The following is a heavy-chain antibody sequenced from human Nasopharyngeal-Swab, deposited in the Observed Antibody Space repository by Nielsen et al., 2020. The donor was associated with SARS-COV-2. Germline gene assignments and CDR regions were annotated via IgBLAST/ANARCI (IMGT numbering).Heavy chain of an antibody. Sequence: WIRQPPGKGLEWVSSISSSSSYIYYADSVKGRFTISRDNAKNSPYLQMNSLRAEDTAVYYCARGLSLVGATNDAFDIWGQGTMVTVSS. J-gene: IGHJ3*02. V-gene: IGHV3-21*01. CDR2: ISSSSSYI. D-gene: IGHD1-26*01. CDR3: ARGLSLVGATNDAFDI.